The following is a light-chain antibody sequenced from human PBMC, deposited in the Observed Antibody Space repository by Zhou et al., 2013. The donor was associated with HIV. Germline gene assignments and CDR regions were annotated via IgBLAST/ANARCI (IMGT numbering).Light chain of an antibody. J-gene: IGKJ5*01. CDR2: SAS. V-gene: IGKV1-12*01. Sequence: DIQMTQSPSSVSASVGDRVTITCRASQDISTWLAWYQQKPGKVPKLLIYSASILESGVPSRFSGSGSGTDFTLTISSLQSEDFGVYFCQQYNHWPMTFGQGTRLEIK. CDR1: QDISTW. CDR3: QQYNHWPMT.